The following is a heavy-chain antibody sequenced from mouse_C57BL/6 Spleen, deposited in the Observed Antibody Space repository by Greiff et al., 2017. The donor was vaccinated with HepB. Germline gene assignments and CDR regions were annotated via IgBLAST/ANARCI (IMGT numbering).Heavy chain of an antibody. D-gene: IGHD2-1*01. J-gene: IGHJ2*01. CDR3: TRVYYGNYLNFDY. V-gene: IGHV1-15*01. CDR1: GYTFTDYE. Sequence: VQLQQSGAELVRPGASVTLSCKASGYTFTDYEMHWVKQTPVHGLEWIGAIDPETGGTAYNQKFKGKAILTADKSSSTAYMELRSLTSEDSAVYYCTRVYYGNYLNFDYWGQSTTLTVSS. CDR2: IDPETGGT.